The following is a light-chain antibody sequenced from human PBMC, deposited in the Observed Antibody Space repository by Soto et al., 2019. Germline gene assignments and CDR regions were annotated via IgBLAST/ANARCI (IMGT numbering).Light chain of an antibody. V-gene: IGKV3-15*01. J-gene: IGKJ4*01. CDR2: GAS. CDR1: QSVSSN. CDR3: QQYINWPPLT. Sequence: EIVMTQSPATLSVSPGERATLSCRASQSVSSNLAWYQQKPGQAPRLLIYGASTRATVVPARFSGSGSGTEFTLTISSLESEDFAVYYCQQYINWPPLTFGGGTKVEIK.